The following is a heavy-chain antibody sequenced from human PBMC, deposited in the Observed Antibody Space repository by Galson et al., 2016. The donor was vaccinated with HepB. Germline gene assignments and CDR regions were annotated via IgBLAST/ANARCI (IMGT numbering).Heavy chain of an antibody. Sequence: QSGAEVKKPGESLKISCKGSGYIFNNFWVAWVRQMPGKGLEWMGIIYPGDSHSRYSPSLQGQVTISADKSINTAYLQWSSLTASDTAVYYCARTHGGGTDSYYYAMDIWGQGATVTVSS. J-gene: IGHJ6*02. CDR1: GYIFNNFW. D-gene: IGHD2-15*01. CDR2: IYPGDSHS. V-gene: IGHV5-51*01. CDR3: ARTHGGGTDSYYYAMDI.